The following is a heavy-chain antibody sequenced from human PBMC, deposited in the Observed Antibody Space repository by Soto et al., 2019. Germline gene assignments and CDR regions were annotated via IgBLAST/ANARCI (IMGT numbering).Heavy chain of an antibody. V-gene: IGHV3-30-3*01. J-gene: IGHJ4*02. CDR1: GFTFSTFA. Sequence: QVQLVESGGGVVQPGRSLRLSCSASGFTFSTFAVHWVRQAPGKGLEWVAVISSDGYTKYYIDSVKGRFTISRDNSKNTLFLQMNGLRTEDTAMYYCARAPTSRLDYWGQGTLVTVSS. CDR2: ISSDGYTK. CDR3: ARAPTSRLDY.